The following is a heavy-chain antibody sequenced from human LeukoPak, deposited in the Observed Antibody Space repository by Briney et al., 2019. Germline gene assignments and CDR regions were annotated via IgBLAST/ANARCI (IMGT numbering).Heavy chain of an antibody. V-gene: IGHV4-39*01. D-gene: IGHD3-22*01. CDR2: IYYSGST. J-gene: IGHJ6*02. CDR1: GGSISSSSYY. Sequence: PSETLSLTCTVSGGSISSSSYYWGWIRQPPGKGLEWIGSIYYSGSTYYNPSLKSRVTISVDTSKNQFSLKLSSVTAADTAVYYCARATYYYDSSGYYHNRGRYYYYGMDVWGQGTTVTVSS. CDR3: ARATYYYDSSGYYHNRGRYYYYGMDV.